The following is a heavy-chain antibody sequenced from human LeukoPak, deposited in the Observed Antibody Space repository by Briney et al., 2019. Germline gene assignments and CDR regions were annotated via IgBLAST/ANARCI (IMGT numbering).Heavy chain of an antibody. CDR2: IYPGDSDT. V-gene: IGHV5-51*01. J-gene: IGHJ3*02. Sequence: GESLKISCKAPRHSFHSQWIGWVRQMPGKGLEWMGIIYPGDSDTRYSPSFQGQVTISADKSISTAYLQWSSLKASDTAMYYCAMGYSSGLDAFDIWGQGTMVTVSS. D-gene: IGHD6-19*01. CDR1: RHSFHSQW. CDR3: AMGYSSGLDAFDI.